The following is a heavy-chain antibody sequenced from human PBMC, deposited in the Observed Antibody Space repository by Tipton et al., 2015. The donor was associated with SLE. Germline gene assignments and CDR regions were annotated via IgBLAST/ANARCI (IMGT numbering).Heavy chain of an antibody. Sequence: TLSLTCIVSGDSISSSSYYWGWIRQPPGKGLEWIGSIYYTGSTKYNPSLKSRVTISLDMSKNQFSLKLSSVTAADTAMYYCARGGSPRYYYYIDVWGKGTAVAVSS. D-gene: IGHD3-10*01. CDR1: GDSISSSSYY. CDR2: IYYTGST. V-gene: IGHV4-39*07. J-gene: IGHJ6*03. CDR3: ARGGSPRYYYYIDV.